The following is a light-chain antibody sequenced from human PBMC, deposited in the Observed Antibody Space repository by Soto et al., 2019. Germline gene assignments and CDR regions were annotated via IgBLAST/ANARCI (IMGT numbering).Light chain of an antibody. CDR2: YVS. V-gene: IGLV2-14*01. CDR3: SSYTSSSTPYV. CDR1: SSDVGGYNY. Sequence: QSALTQPASVSGSPGQSITISCTGTSSDVGGYNYVSWYQQHPGKAPKLMIYYVSNRPSGVSNRFSGSKSGNTASLTISGRQAEDEADYYCSSYTSSSTPYVFGTGTKVTVL. J-gene: IGLJ1*01.